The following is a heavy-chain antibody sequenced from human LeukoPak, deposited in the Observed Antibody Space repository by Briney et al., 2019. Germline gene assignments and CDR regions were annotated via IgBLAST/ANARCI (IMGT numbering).Heavy chain of an antibody. CDR2: IIPIFGTA. CDR1: GGTFSSYA. V-gene: IGHV1-69*13. Sequence: GASVKVSCKASGGTFSSYAISWVRQAPGQGLEWMGGIIPIFGTANYAQKFQGRVTITADESTSTAYMELSSLRSEDTAVYYCARLLRYFGWAYGMDVWGKGTTVTVSS. D-gene: IGHD3-9*01. J-gene: IGHJ6*04. CDR3: ARLLRYFGWAYGMDV.